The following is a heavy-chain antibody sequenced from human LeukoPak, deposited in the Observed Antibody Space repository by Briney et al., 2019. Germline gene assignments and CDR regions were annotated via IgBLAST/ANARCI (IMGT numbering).Heavy chain of an antibody. CDR2: IYPGDSDT. CDR1: GYSFTSYW. CDR3: ARPQRGSYGGSYFDY. V-gene: IGHV5-51*01. J-gene: IGHJ4*02. Sequence: GESLKISCKGSGYSFTSYWIGWVRQMPGKGLEWMGIIYPGDSDTRYSPSFQGQVTISADKSISTAYLQWSSLKASDTAMYYCARPQRGSYGGSYFDYWGQGTLVTVSS. D-gene: IGHD1-26*01.